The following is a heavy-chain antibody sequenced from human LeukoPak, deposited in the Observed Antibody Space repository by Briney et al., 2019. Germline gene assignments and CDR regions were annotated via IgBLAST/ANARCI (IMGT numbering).Heavy chain of an antibody. Sequence: GGSLRLSCAASGFTFNSYAMNWVRQAPGKGLEWVSSISSSSSYIYYADSVKGRFTISRDNAKNSLYLQMNSLRAEDTAVYYCARDRGADYYYYGMDVWGQGTTVTVSS. CDR1: GFTFNSYA. CDR3: ARDRGADYYYYGMDV. V-gene: IGHV3-21*01. J-gene: IGHJ6*02. CDR2: ISSSSSYI. D-gene: IGHD4/OR15-4a*01.